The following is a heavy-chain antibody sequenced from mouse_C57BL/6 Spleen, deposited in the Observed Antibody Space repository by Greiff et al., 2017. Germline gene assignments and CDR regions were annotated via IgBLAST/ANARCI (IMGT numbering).Heavy chain of an antibody. CDR1: GFSLTSYG. J-gene: IGHJ3*01. Sequence: VKLQESGPGLVQPSQSLSITCTVSGFSLTSYGVHWVRQSPGKGLEWLGVIWSGGSTDYNAAFISRLSISKDNSKSQVFFKMNSRQADDTAIYYCASSYYSNSWFAYWGQGTLVTVSA. CDR2: IWSGGST. CDR3: ASSYYSNSWFAY. D-gene: IGHD2-5*01. V-gene: IGHV2-2*01.